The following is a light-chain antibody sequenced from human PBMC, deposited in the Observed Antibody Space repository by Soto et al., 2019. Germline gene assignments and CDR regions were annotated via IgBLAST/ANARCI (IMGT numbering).Light chain of an antibody. CDR2: EVN. J-gene: IGLJ2*01. CDR3: SSYGGSYNVV. Sequence: QSALTQPPSASGSPGQSVTISCIGTSSDVGGYNYVSWYQQHPDKAPKLIIYEVNKRPSGVPDRFSGAKSGNTASLTVSGLQAEDEAYYYCSSYGGSYNVVFGGGTKLTVL. CDR1: SSDVGGYNY. V-gene: IGLV2-8*01.